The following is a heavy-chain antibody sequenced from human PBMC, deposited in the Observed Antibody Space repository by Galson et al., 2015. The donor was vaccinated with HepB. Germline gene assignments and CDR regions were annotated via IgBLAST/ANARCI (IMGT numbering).Heavy chain of an antibody. D-gene: IGHD2-8*02. CDR1: GFTFSSCA. J-gene: IGHJ5*02. CDR3: TTDVYYSTYWSWLDP. Sequence: SLRLSCAASGFTFSSCAMHWVRQAPGMGLEWVGRIKSKTDGETTDYAAPVKGRFTISRDDSKNRLYLQMNSLKTEDTAVYYCTTDVYYSTYWSWLDPWGQGTLATVSS. V-gene: IGHV3-15*01. CDR2: IKSKTDGETT.